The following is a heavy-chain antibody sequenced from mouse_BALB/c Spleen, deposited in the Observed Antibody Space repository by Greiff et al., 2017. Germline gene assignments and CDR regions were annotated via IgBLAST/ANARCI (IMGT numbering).Heavy chain of an antibody. CDR1: GFNIKDTY. V-gene: IGHV14-3*02. CDR3: ARTPLYYGSSPWYFDV. Sequence: VHVKQSGAELVKPGASVKLSCTASGFNIKDTYMHWVKQRPEQGLEWIGRIDPANGNTKYDPKFQGKATITADTSSNTAYLQLSSLTSEDTAVYYCARTPLYYGSSPWYFDVWGAGTTVTVSS. J-gene: IGHJ1*01. CDR2: IDPANGNT. D-gene: IGHD1-1*01.